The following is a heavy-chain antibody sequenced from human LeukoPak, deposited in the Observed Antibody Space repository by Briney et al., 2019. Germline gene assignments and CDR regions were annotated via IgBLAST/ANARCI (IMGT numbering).Heavy chain of an antibody. CDR2: IYNSGST. J-gene: IGHJ4*02. CDR3: ARGYCTNGVCSSDYFDY. D-gene: IGHD2-8*01. CDR1: GGSISSGGYY. V-gene: IGHV4-31*03. Sequence: SETLTLTGTVSGGSISSGGYYWNWIRQHPGKALEWIGYIYNSGSTYYNPSLKSRSTISLDTSKNQISLKLSSVIAADTAVYYCARGYCTNGVCSSDYFDYWGQGTLVTVSS.